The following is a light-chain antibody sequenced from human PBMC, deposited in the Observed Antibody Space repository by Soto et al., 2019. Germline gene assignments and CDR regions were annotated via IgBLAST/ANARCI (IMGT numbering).Light chain of an antibody. CDR3: QSYDSSLSGGV. J-gene: IGLJ3*02. CDR1: SSNIGAGYD. V-gene: IGLV1-40*01. CDR2: GNS. Sequence: QSVLTQPPSVSGAPGQRVTISCTGSSSNIGAGYDVHWYQQLPGTAPKLLIYGNSNRPSGVPDRFSGSKSGTSASLAITGLQAVDEADYYCQSYDSSLSGGVFGGGTQLTVL.